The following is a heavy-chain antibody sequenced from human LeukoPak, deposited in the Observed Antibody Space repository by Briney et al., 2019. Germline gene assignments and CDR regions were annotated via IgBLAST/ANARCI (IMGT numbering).Heavy chain of an antibody. Sequence: SETLSLTCAVYGVSFSGYYWSWIRQPPGKGLEWIGEINHSGSTNYNPSLKSRVTISVDTSKNQFSLKLNSVTAADTAVYYCARNGGNSDYDYWGQGNLVTVSA. CDR2: INHSGST. J-gene: IGHJ4*02. CDR3: ARNGGNSDYDY. D-gene: IGHD4-23*01. V-gene: IGHV4-34*01. CDR1: GVSFSGYY.